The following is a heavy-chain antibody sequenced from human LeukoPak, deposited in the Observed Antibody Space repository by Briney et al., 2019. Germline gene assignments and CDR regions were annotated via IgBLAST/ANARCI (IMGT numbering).Heavy chain of an antibody. V-gene: IGHV1-2*02. D-gene: IGHD3-10*01. J-gene: IGHJ4*02. Sequence: ASVKVSCKASGYTFTAYYIHWVRQAPGQGLEWMGCINPNTGGTIYAQKFQGRVTMTRETSISTAYMVLSRLRSDDTALYYCARSQGGVRGVYDYWGRGTLVTVSS. CDR2: INPNTGGT. CDR3: ARSQGGVRGVYDY. CDR1: GYTFTAYY.